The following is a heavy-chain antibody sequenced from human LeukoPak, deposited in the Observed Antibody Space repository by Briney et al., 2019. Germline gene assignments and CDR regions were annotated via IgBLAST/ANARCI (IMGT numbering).Heavy chain of an antibody. CDR2: IRSKAYGGTT. CDR3: TREIPSSGYYYVGSTHPFDY. Sequence: GGSLRLSCTASGFTFGDYAMSWVRQAPGKGLEWVGFIRSKAYGGTTEYAASVKGRFTISRDDSKSIAYLQMNSLKTEDTAVYYCTREIPSSGYYYVGSTHPFDYWGQGTLVTVSS. J-gene: IGHJ4*02. CDR1: GFTFGDYA. D-gene: IGHD3-22*01. V-gene: IGHV3-49*04.